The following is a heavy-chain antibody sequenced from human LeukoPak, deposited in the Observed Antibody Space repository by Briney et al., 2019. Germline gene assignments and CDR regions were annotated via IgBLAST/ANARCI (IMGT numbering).Heavy chain of an antibody. Sequence: SETLSLTCTVSGGAISGYDWSWIRGPRGKGLEWIGYIYTSGSTNYNPSLESRVTISLDTSKNHFSLNLSSVTAADTAMYYCARSGGWQSPFDYWGQGTLVTVSS. CDR2: IYTSGST. V-gene: IGHV4-4*09. J-gene: IGHJ4*02. D-gene: IGHD6-19*01. CDR3: ARSGGWQSPFDY. CDR1: GGAISGYD.